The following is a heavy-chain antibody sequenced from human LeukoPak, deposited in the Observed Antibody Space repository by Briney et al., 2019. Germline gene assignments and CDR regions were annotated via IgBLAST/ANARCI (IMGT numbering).Heavy chain of an antibody. CDR3: ARESETYYYDSTGYFGGMDV. V-gene: IGHV1-46*01. Sequence: ASVKVSCKASGYTFTAYYMHWVRQAPGQGLEWMGITNPSGGDTRNAQKFQGRFTVTRDTSTSTVYMELSSLRSDDTAVYYCARESETYYYDSTGYFGGMDVWGQGTTVTVSS. J-gene: IGHJ6*02. CDR1: GYTFTAYY. CDR2: TNPSGGDT. D-gene: IGHD3-22*01.